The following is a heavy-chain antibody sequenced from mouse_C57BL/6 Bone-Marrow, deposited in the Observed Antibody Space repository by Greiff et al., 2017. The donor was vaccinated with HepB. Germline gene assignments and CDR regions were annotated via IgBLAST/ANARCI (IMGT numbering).Heavy chain of an antibody. J-gene: IGHJ2*01. CDR1: GYTFTGYW. D-gene: IGHD3-2*02. Sequence: VQLQQPGAELVKPGASVKLSCKASGYTFTGYWMHWVKQRPGQGLEWIGMIHPNSGSTNYNEKFKSKATLTVDKSSSTAYMQLSSLTSEDSAVYYCARCEATNYFDYWGQGTTLTVSS. V-gene: IGHV1-64*01. CDR3: ARCEATNYFDY. CDR2: IHPNSGST.